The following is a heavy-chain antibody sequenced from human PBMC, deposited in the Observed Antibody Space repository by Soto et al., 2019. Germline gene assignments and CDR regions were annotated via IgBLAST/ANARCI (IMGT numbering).Heavy chain of an antibody. D-gene: IGHD4-17*01. CDR1: GGSISSSNW. Sequence: QVQLQESGPGLVKPSGTLSLTCAVSGGSISSSNWWSWVRQPPGKGLEWIGEIYHSGSTNYNPSLKCRVTISLDKSKKQFSLKLSSVTAADTAVYYCARDPGDGDYEGYYYYGMDVWRQGTTVTVSS. CDR3: ARDPGDGDYEGYYYYGMDV. V-gene: IGHV4-4*02. J-gene: IGHJ6*02. CDR2: IYHSGST.